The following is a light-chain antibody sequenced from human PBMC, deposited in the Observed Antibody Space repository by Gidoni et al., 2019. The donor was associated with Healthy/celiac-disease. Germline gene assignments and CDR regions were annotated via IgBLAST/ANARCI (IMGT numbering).Light chain of an antibody. CDR2: DVT. CDR1: SSDVGGYNY. J-gene: IGLJ2*01. Sequence: QSALPQPASVSGSPGQSITISCTGTSSDVGGYNYVSWYQQHPGKAPKLMIYDVTNRPSGVSNRFSGSKSGNTASLTISGLQAEDEADYYCSSYAGSSTQFGGGTKLTVL. CDR3: SSYAGSSTQ. V-gene: IGLV2-14*03.